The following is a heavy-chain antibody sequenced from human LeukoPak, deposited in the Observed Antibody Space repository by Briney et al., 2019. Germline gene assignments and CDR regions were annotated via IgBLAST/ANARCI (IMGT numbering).Heavy chain of an antibody. D-gene: IGHD5-24*01. CDR1: GFTFSSYG. V-gene: IGHV3-33*01. CDR2: IWYDGSNK. CDR3: ARDSHPRAHQGYYFDY. Sequence: PGGSLRLSCAASGFTFSSYGMHWVRQAPGKGLEWVAVIWYDGSNKYYADSVKGRFTISRDNSKNTLYLQMNSLRAEDTAVYYCARDSHPRAHQGYYFDYWGQGTLVTVSS. J-gene: IGHJ4*02.